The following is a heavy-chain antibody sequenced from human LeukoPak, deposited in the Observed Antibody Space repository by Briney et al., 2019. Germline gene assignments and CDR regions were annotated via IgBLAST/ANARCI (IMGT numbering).Heavy chain of an antibody. J-gene: IGHJ4*02. CDR2: MNPNSGNT. CDR3: ARVLSSGSYEDY. V-gene: IGHV1-8*03. Sequence: ASVKVSCKASGYTFTSYDINWVRQATGQGLEWMGWMNPNSGNTGYAQKFQGRVTITRNTSISTAYMELSSLRSEDTAVYYCARVLSSGSYEDYWGQGTLVTVSS. D-gene: IGHD1-26*01. CDR1: GYTFTSYD.